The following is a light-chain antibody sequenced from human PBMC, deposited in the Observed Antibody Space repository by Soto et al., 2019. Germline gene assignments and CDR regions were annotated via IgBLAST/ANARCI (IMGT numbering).Light chain of an antibody. CDR3: QSYDSSLSGPV. V-gene: IGLV1-40*01. CDR1: SSNVGAGYD. CDR2: GNN. J-gene: IGLJ2*01. Sequence: QAVVTQPPPVSGAPGQRVNISGTGSSSNVGAGYDVHWYQQLPGTAPKLLIYGNNNRPSGVPDRFSGSKSGTSASLAITGLQAEDEADYYCQSYDSSLSGPVFGGGTKLTVL.